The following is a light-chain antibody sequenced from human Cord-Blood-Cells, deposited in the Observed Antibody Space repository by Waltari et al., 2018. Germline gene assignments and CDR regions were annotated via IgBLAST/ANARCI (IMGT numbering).Light chain of an antibody. V-gene: IGLV2-23*01. J-gene: IGLJ2*01. CDR2: EGS. CDR3: CSYAGSSTVV. Sequence: QSALTQPASVSGSPGQSITISCTGTSSDVGSYNLLSWYQQHPGKAPKLMLYEGSKRPSGVSKRFSGSKSGNTASLTISGLQAEDEADYYCCSYAGSSTVVFGGGTKLTVL. CDR1: SSDVGSYNL.